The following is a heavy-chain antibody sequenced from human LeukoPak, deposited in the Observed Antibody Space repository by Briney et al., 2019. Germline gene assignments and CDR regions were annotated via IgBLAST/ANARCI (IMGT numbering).Heavy chain of an antibody. V-gene: IGHV3-48*01. D-gene: IGHD2-15*01. CDR3: ARGADGVSSNSRGWFDP. CDR1: GFTFSTYS. J-gene: IGHJ5*02. Sequence: PGGSLRLSCAASGFTFSTYSMNWVRQAPGKGLEWVSYISSSSDIIYYADSVKGRFTISRDNAKNSLYLQMNSLRGEDTAVYSCARGADGVSSNSRGWFDPWGQGTLVTVSS. CDR2: ISSSSDII.